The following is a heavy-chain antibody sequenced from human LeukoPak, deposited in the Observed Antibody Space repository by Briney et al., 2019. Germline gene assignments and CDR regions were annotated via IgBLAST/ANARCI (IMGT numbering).Heavy chain of an antibody. D-gene: IGHD3-10*01. V-gene: IGHV4-34*11. Sequence: SETPSLTCAVYGRSFSGYYWTGLGQSPGKGREWNGYIYYSGSTNYKPSLTRRANISVDTSKNQCSLKLNSVTAADTAVYYCARGGYYGSGNDFRFDPWGQGTLVTVSS. CDR3: ARGGYYGSGNDFRFDP. J-gene: IGHJ5*02. CDR2: IYYSGST. CDR1: GRSFSGYY.